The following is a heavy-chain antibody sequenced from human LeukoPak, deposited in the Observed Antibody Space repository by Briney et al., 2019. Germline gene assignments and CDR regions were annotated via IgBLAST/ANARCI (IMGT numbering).Heavy chain of an antibody. V-gene: IGHV1-69*04. CDR2: IIPILGVT. J-gene: IGHJ4*02. Sequence: ASVKVSCKASGDSFSSDAISWVRQVPGQGYEWVGRIIPILGVTHYALKFRGRVTITADKSTSAADMELRSLTSDDTAFYYCATHSSGWHIYYFDHWGQGTLVTVSS. D-gene: IGHD6-25*01. CDR3: ATHSSGWHIYYFDH. CDR1: GDSFSSDA.